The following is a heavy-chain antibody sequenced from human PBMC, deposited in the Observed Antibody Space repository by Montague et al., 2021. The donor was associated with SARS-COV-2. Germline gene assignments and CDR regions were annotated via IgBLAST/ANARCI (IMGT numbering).Heavy chain of an antibody. CDR2: IRSKAYGGTT. J-gene: IGHJ4*02. D-gene: IGHD3-16*01. Sequence: SLSLSFSASGFTFGDSAMSWVRQAPGKGLEWVGFIRSKAYGGTTEYAASVKGRFTISRDDSKSIAYLQTNSLKTEDTAVYYCTGGLYYFDYWGQGTLVTVSS. CDR1: GFTFGDSA. V-gene: IGHV3-49*04. CDR3: TGGLYYFDY.